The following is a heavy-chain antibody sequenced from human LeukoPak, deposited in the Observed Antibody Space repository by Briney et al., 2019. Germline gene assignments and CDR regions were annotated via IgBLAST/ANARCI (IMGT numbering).Heavy chain of an antibody. CDR3: ARDDFWSGYPSDY. D-gene: IGHD3-3*01. Sequence: GGSLRLSCAASGFTFSSSSISWVRQAPGKGLEWVSAITDAVGSTYYADSVKGRFTISSDNSKNTVYLQMNSLRAEDTAVYYCARDDFWSGYPSDYWGQGTLVTVSS. V-gene: IGHV3-23*01. CDR1: GFTFSSSS. J-gene: IGHJ4*02. CDR2: ITDAVGST.